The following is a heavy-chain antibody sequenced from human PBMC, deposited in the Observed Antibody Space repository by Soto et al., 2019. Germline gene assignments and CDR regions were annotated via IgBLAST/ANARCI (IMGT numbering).Heavy chain of an antibody. CDR1: GYIFRNYP. D-gene: IGHD2-8*01. V-gene: IGHV1-18*01. Sequence: ASVKVSCKASGYIFRNYPLAWVRQAPGQGLEWVGWISAYSGSTNYAPRLHDRVTLTTDTSTSTAYMELRNLRYDDTAVYYCARDLGGVLMALDPWGQGTLVTVSS. CDR2: ISAYSGST. J-gene: IGHJ5*02. CDR3: ARDLGGVLMALDP.